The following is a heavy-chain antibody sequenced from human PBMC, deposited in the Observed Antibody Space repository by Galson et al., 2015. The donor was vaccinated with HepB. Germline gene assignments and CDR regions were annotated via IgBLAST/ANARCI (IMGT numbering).Heavy chain of an antibody. J-gene: IGHJ5*02. D-gene: IGHD6-19*01. CDR2: ISASGSNT. Sequence: SLRLSCAASGFSFSTYAMSWVRQAPGEGLEWVSAISASGSNTFYAESVKGRFTISRDNSQNTLHLQMNSLRVDDTAVYQCARGGIAVAGSWFDPWGQGTLVTVSS. CDR3: ARGGIAVAGSWFDP. CDR1: GFSFSTYA. V-gene: IGHV3-23*01.